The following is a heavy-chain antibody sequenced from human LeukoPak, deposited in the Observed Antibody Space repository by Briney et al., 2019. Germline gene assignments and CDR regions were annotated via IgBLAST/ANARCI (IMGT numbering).Heavy chain of an antibody. Sequence: ASVKVSCKASGGTFSSYAISWVRQAPGQGLEWMGGIIPIFGTANYAQKFQGRVTITADESTSTAYMELSSLRSEDTAVYYCARAMSIAARLQTIFDYWGQGTLVTVSS. CDR1: GGTFSSYA. CDR2: IIPIFGTA. V-gene: IGHV1-69*13. CDR3: ARAMSIAARLQTIFDY. J-gene: IGHJ4*02. D-gene: IGHD6-6*01.